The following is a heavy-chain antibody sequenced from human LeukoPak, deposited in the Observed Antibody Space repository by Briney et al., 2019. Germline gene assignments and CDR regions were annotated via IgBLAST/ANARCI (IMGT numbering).Heavy chain of an antibody. CDR3: ATHPYDILTGYSSLTSY. J-gene: IGHJ4*02. CDR2: IKQDGSEK. CDR1: GFTFSSYW. V-gene: IGHV3-7*01. Sequence: GGSLRLSCAASGFTFSSYWMSWVRQAPGKGLEWVANIKQDGSEKYYVDSVKGRFTISRDNAKNSLYLQMNSLRAEDTAVYYCATHPYDILTGYSSLTSYWGQGTLVTVSS. D-gene: IGHD3-9*01.